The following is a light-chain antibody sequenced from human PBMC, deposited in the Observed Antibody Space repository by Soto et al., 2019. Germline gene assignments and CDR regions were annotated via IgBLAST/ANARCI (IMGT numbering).Light chain of an antibody. Sequence: DIQMTQSPSSLSASVGDRVTIPCQASQDISNYLNWYQQRPGKAPKFLIYAASNLQIGVPSRFSGSGFGTDFTLTISSLQPEDFATYYCQQSHSTPLTFGGGTKV. CDR2: AAS. CDR3: QQSHSTPLT. J-gene: IGKJ4*01. V-gene: IGKV1-39*01. CDR1: QDISNY.